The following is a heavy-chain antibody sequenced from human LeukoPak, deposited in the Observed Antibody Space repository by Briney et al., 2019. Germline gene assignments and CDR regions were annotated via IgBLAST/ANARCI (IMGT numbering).Heavy chain of an antibody. CDR3: ARGLRDNLFDY. J-gene: IGHJ4*02. CDR1: GGSISSYY. D-gene: IGHD5-12*01. Sequence: SETLSLTCTVSGGSISSYYWSWIRQPPGKGLEWIGYIYYSGSTNYNPSLTSRVTISVDTSKNQFSLKLSSVTAADTAVYYCARGLRDNLFDYWGQGTLVTVSS. V-gene: IGHV4-59*01. CDR2: IYYSGST.